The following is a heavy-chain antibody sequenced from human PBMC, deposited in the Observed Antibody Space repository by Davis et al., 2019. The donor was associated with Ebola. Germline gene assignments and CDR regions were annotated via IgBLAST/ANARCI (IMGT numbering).Heavy chain of an antibody. Sequence: GSLKISCAASGLTFNNYWMNWVRQAPGKGLVWVSGINGDGSSSNYADSVKGRVTISRDNAKNTLFLQMSSLRADDTAVYYCARGLDYDFWSGPFDYWGQGTLVTVSS. J-gene: IGHJ4*02. CDR2: INGDGSSS. D-gene: IGHD3-3*01. CDR3: ARGLDYDFWSGPFDY. CDR1: GLTFNNYW. V-gene: IGHV3-74*01.